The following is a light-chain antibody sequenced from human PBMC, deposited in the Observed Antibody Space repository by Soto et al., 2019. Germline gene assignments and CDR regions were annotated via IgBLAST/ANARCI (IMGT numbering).Light chain of an antibody. V-gene: IGKV3-20*01. CDR2: GAS. CDR3: QQYGISPDT. Sequence: EIVLTQSPGTLSLSPGERATLSCRASQSVNNNNLAWFQQKPGQAPRLLIYGASSGATGIPDRFSGSGSGTDFTLTISRLEPEDFAVYYCQQYGISPDTFGQGTKLEI. J-gene: IGKJ2*01. CDR1: QSVNNNN.